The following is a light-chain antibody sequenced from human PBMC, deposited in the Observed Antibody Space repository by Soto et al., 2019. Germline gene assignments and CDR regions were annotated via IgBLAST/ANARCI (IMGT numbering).Light chain of an antibody. J-gene: IGKJ4*01. Sequence: EIVLTQSPATLSVSPGERATLSCRATQSVGRDLAWYHQKPGQAPRLLIYEASTRASGIPARFSGSGSGTDFTLTINSLQSDYFGVYYCHQYNYWPLSFRGGTKVEIK. V-gene: IGKV3D-15*01. CDR3: HQYNYWPLS. CDR2: EAS. CDR1: QSVGRD.